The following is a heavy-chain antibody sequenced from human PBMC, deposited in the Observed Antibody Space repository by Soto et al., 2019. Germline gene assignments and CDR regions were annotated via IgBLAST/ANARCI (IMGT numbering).Heavy chain of an antibody. D-gene: IGHD3-22*01. V-gene: IGHV1-69*13. CDR2: IIPIFGTA. Sequence: SVKVSCKASGGTFSSYAISWVRQAPGQGLEWMGGIIPIFGTANYAQKFQGRVTITADESTSTAYMELSSLRSEDTAVYYCARVDYYDSSGYYFPLDYWGQGTLVTVSS. CDR1: GGTFSSYA. J-gene: IGHJ4*02. CDR3: ARVDYYDSSGYYFPLDY.